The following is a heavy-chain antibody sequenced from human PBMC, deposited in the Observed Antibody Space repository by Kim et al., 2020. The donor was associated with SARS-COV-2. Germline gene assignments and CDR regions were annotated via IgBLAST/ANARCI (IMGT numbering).Heavy chain of an antibody. V-gene: IGHV3-13*01. CDR3: ARAYCGGDCYSYYYYGMDV. CDR2: IGTAGDT. Sequence: GGSLRRSCAASGFTFSSYDMHWVRQATGKGLEWVSAIGTAGDTYYPGSVKGRFTISRENAKNSLYLQMNSLRAGDMAVYYCARAYCGGDCYSYYYYGMDVWGQGTTVTVSS. CDR1: GFTFSSYD. J-gene: IGHJ6*02. D-gene: IGHD2-21*01.